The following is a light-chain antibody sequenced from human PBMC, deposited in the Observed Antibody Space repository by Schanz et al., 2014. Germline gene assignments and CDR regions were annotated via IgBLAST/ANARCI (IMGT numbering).Light chain of an antibody. CDR1: QGVTSN. J-gene: IGKJ1*01. Sequence: EVVLTQSPGSLSLSPGERGTLSCRASQGVTSNYLAWYQQKPGQAPRLLIYDTYTRATGIPARFSGSGSGAEFTLTISSLQSEDFAVYFCQQYNDWPWTFGQGTKVEIK. CDR2: DTY. V-gene: IGKV3D-15*01. CDR3: QQYNDWPWT.